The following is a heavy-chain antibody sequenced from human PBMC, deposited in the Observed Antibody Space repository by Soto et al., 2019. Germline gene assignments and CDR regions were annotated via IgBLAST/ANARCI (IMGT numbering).Heavy chain of an antibody. D-gene: IGHD3-10*01. J-gene: IGHJ6*02. Sequence: GGSLRLSCAASGFTFSSYAMHWVRQAPGKGLEYVSAISSNGGSTYYADSVKGRFTISRDNSKNTLYLQMGSLRAEDMAVYYCARGSGPTYYYYGMDVWGQGTTVTVSS. CDR3: ARGSGPTYYYYGMDV. V-gene: IGHV3-64*02. CDR1: GFTFSSYA. CDR2: ISSNGGST.